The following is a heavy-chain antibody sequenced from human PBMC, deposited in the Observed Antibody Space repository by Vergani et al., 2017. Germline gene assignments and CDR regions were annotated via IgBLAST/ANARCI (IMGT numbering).Heavy chain of an antibody. J-gene: IGHJ6*02. D-gene: IGHD3-9*01. CDR1: GGSFNTYY. V-gene: IGHV4-59*13. CDR2: IYSTGST. Sequence: QVQLEESGPGLVKPSETLYLTCTVSGGSFNTYYWSWIRQSPGKGLEWSGYIYSTGSTNYNPCLNSRLAMSVDTSKNQFSLKLRSVTAADTAVYFCARVMYRYEASTGYRLEGMVIWGQGTTVTISS. CDR3: ARVMYRYEASTGYRLEGMVI.